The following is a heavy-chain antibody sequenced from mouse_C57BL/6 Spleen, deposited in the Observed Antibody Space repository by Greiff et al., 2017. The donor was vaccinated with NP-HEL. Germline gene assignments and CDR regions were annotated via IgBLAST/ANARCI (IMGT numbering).Heavy chain of an antibody. Sequence: EVKLVESGGGLVQPGGSLSLSCAASGFTFTDYYMSWVRQPPGKALEWLGFIRNKANGYTTEYSASVKGRFTISRDNSQSILYLQMNALTAEDSATYYCARSSLRGDYFDYLGQGTTLTVSS. CDR3: ARSSLRGDYFDY. J-gene: IGHJ2*01. CDR1: GFTFTDYY. V-gene: IGHV7-3*01. CDR2: IRNKANGYTT. D-gene: IGHD1-1*01.